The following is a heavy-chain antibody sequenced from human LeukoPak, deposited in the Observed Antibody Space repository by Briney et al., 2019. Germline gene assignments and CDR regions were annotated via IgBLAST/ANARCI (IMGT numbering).Heavy chain of an antibody. D-gene: IGHD5-18*01. Sequence: PGGSLRLSCAASGFTFSNYAMNWVRQAPGKGLEWVSAISGSGGSTYSADSVKGRFTISRDNSKNTLYLQMNSLRAEDTALYYCAKGIRSDMVSLNYWGQGTLVTVSS. CDR2: ISGSGGST. J-gene: IGHJ4*02. CDR1: GFTFSNYA. CDR3: AKGIRSDMVSLNY. V-gene: IGHV3-23*01.